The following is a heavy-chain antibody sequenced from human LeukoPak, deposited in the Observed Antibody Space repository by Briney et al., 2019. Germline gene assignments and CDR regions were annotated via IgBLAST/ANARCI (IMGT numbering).Heavy chain of an antibody. CDR2: ISRSSSYI. D-gene: IGHD1-26*01. CDR3: ARVDSGSYSYYFHY. J-gene: IGHJ4*02. CDR1: GFTFSSYT. V-gene: IGHV3-21*01. Sequence: PGGSLRLSCAASGFTFSSYTMNWVRQAPGKGLEWVSSISRSSSYISYANSVKGRFTISRDNAKNSLYLQMNSLRAEDTAVYYCARVDSGSYSYYFHYWGQGTLVTVSS.